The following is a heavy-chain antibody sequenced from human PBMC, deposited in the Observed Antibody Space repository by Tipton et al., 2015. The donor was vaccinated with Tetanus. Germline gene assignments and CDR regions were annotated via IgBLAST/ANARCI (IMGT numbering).Heavy chain of an antibody. J-gene: IGHJ4*02. CDR2: IIPIYGAA. Sequence: QLVQSGAEVKEPGSSVRVSCKASGGTFSNYAINWVRQAPGQGLEWMGGIIPIYGAANYAQKFQGRVTMTADNSMGTAYMDLSSVGSDDTAVYYCVRPDRYCSGGSCYLALDYWGQGTLITVSS. D-gene: IGHD2-15*01. CDR3: VRPDRYCSGGSCYLALDY. CDR1: GGTFSNYA. V-gene: IGHV1-69*06.